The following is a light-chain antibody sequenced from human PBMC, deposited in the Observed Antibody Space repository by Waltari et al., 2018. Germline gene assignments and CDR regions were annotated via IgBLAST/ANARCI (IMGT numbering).Light chain of an antibody. CDR3: SSYASSSTVL. CDR2: EVS. V-gene: IGLV2-14*01. J-gene: IGLJ2*01. CDR1: SSDIGGYNH. Sequence: QAALTQSPSVSGSPGQSVTISCTGTSSDIGGYNHVSWYQQHPGKAPKLMIYEVSNRPSGVSDRFSCSKSGNTASLIISVLQAEDEADYYCSSYASSSTVLFGGGTRLTVL.